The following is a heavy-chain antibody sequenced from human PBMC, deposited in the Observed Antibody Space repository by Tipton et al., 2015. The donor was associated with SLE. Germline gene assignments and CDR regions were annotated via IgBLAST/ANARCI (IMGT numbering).Heavy chain of an antibody. CDR2: IYSGGTT. J-gene: IGHJ6*02. Sequence: SLRLSCTGSGFNFGDYGMSWVRQAPGKGLEWVSVIYSGGTTYYVDSVKGRFTISRDNSKNTLYLQMNSLRAEDTAVYYCARPPYGNYYYGMDVWGQGTTVTVSS. D-gene: IGHD3-10*01. CDR3: ARPPYGNYYYGMDV. CDR1: GFNFGDYG. V-gene: IGHV3-66*04.